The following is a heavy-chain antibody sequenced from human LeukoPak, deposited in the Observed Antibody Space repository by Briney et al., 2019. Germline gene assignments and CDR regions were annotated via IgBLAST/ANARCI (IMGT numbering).Heavy chain of an antibody. D-gene: IGHD3-10*01. V-gene: IGHV1-2*06. Sequence: ASVKVSCKASGYTFTGYYMHWVRQAPGQGLEWMGRINPNSGGTNYAQKFQGRVTMTGDTPISTAYMELSRLRSDDTAVYYCARARGFGSGSSYYFDYWGQGTLVTVSS. CDR2: INPNSGGT. CDR3: ARARGFGSGSSYYFDY. J-gene: IGHJ4*02. CDR1: GYTFTGYY.